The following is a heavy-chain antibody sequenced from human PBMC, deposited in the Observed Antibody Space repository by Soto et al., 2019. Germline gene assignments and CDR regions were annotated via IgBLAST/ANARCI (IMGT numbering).Heavy chain of an antibody. J-gene: IGHJ4*02. V-gene: IGHV5-51*01. CDR2: IYPGDSDT. Sequence: EVQLVPSGAEVKKPGESLKISCKGSGYSFTSYWIGWVRQMPGKGLEWMGIIYPGDSDTRYSPSFQRQVTISADKSISTAYLQWSSLRASDTAMDYCARQGQGYVGYEYHPLGPADYWGQGTLVTVSS. CDR1: GYSFTSYW. D-gene: IGHD5-12*01. CDR3: ARQGQGYVGYEYHPLGPADY.